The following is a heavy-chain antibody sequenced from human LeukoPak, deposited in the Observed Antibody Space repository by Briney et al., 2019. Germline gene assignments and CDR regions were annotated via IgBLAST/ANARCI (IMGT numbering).Heavy chain of an antibody. CDR2: IKQNGREI. J-gene: IGHJ4*02. CDR3: ARGEYYYDGGY. Sequence: PGGSLRLSCAASGFTFSSYGMHWVRQAPGKGLEWVANIKQNGREIYYVDSVRGRFTISRDNAKNSLYLQMNSLRAEDTAVYYCARGEYYYDGGYWGQGTLVTVSS. V-gene: IGHV3-7*03. CDR1: GFTFSSYG. D-gene: IGHD3-22*01.